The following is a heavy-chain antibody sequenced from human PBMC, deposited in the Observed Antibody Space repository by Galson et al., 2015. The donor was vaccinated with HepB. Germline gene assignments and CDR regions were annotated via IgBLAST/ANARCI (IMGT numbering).Heavy chain of an antibody. D-gene: IGHD3-16*02. J-gene: IGHJ6*02. CDR1: GFSFSSYN. CDR3: AKYLGYDYVWGSNRDYYYGMDV. CDR2: ISSSSTYT. V-gene: IGHV3-21*01. Sequence: SLRLSCAASGFSFSSYNMNWVRQAPGKGLEWVSFISSSSTYTYYTDSVKGRFTISRDNAKKSLYLQMNSLRAEDTAVYYCAKYLGYDYVWGSNRDYYYGMDVWGQGTTVTVSS.